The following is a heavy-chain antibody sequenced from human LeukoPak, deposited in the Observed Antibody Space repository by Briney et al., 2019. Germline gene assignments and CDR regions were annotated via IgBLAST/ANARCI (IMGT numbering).Heavy chain of an antibody. CDR3: ASTYYYDSSGYGGNWFDP. CDR1: GGSISSGGYS. D-gene: IGHD3-22*01. V-gene: IGHV4-30-2*01. CDR2: IYHSGST. J-gene: IGHJ5*02. Sequence: PSETLSLTCAVSGGSISSGGYSWSWIRQPPGKGLEWIGYIYHSGSTYYNPSLKSRVTISVDRSKNQFSLKLSSVTAADTAVYYCASTYYYDSSGYGGNWFDPWGQGTLVTVSS.